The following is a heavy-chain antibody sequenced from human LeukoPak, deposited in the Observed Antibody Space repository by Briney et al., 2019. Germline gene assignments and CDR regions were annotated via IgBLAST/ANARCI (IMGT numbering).Heavy chain of an antibody. CDR1: GATFNSYN. CDR3: ATPFCSSSSCYHAFDM. Sequence: SVKVSCKVSGATFNSYNINWVRQAPGQRPEWMGAIIPILVTANYAEDFQGRVTISADESTTTAYMELSSLTSEDTGIYYCATPFCSSSSCYHAFDMWGQGTTVTVSS. D-gene: IGHD2-2*01. CDR2: IIPILVTA. J-gene: IGHJ3*02. V-gene: IGHV1-69*13.